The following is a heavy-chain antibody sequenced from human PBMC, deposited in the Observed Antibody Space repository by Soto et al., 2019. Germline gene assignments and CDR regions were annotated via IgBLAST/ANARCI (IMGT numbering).Heavy chain of an antibody. Sequence: EVQLLESGGALVQPGGSLRLSCAASGFTFSSYAMSWVRQSPGKGLEWVSAISGSGGSTYYADSVKGRFTISRDNSKNTLYLQMNSLTAEDTAVYYCAKELGAGNWRYFDHWGQGTLVTVSS. D-gene: IGHD1-20*01. J-gene: IGHJ4*02. CDR1: GFTFSSYA. V-gene: IGHV3-23*01. CDR2: ISGSGGST. CDR3: AKELGAGNWRYFDH.